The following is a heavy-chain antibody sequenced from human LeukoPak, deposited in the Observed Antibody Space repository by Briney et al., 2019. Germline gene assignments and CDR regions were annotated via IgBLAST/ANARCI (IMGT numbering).Heavy chain of an antibody. Sequence: SETLSLTCTVSGGSISSGGYYWRWIRQRPGKGLEWIGYIYYSGSTYYNPSLKSRVTISVDTSKNQFSLKLSSVTAADTAVYYCARDNRDYYDGKGFDYWGQGTLVTVSS. D-gene: IGHD3-22*01. J-gene: IGHJ4*02. CDR3: ARDNRDYYDGKGFDY. CDR2: IYYSGST. V-gene: IGHV4-31*03. CDR1: GGSISSGGYY.